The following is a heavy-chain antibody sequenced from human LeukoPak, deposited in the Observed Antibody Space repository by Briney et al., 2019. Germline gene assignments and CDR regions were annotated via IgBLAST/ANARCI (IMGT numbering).Heavy chain of an antibody. V-gene: IGHV3-21*01. Sequence: GGSLRLSCATSGFTFSRYNMNWVRQAPGKGLEWVSSITSSSIYKYYADSMKGRSTISRDNAKNSLYLQMDSLRAEDTAVYYCARDGITMRILGYWGQGTLVTVSS. CDR1: GFTFSRYN. J-gene: IGHJ4*02. CDR2: ITSSSIYK. CDR3: ARDGITMRILGY. D-gene: IGHD3-10*01.